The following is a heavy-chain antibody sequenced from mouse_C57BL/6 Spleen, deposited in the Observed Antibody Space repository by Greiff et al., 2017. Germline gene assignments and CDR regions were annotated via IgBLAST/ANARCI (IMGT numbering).Heavy chain of an antibody. CDR3: AKNGGYYGSCDV. V-gene: IGHV1-61*01. CDR1: GYTFTSYW. J-gene: IGHJ1*03. D-gene: IGHD1-1*01. CDR2: IYPSDSET. Sequence: VQLQQSGAELVRPGSSVKLSCKASGYTFTSYWMDWVKQRPGQGLEWIGNIYPSDSETHYNQKFKDKATLTVDKSSSTAYMQLSSLTSEDSAVYYCAKNGGYYGSCDVWGTGTTVTVSS.